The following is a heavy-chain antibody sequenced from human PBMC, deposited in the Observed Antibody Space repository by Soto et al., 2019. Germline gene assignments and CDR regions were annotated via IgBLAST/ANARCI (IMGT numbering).Heavy chain of an antibody. D-gene: IGHD6-13*01. CDR1: GGTFSTYP. Sequence: QVQLVQSGAEVRMPGSSVKVSCKASGGTFSTYPINWVRQAPGQGLDWMGGIIPLFGTTNYAQKFKGRVTITADESTSTAYMELSSLRAEDAAVYYCARGATHGSSWYFWFDPWGQGPLVTVSS. V-gene: IGHV1-69*01. CDR2: IIPLFGTT. CDR3: ARGATHGSSWYFWFDP. J-gene: IGHJ5*02.